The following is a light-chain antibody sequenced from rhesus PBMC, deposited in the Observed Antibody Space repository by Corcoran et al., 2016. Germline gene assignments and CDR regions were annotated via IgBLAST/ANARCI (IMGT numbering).Light chain of an antibody. Sequence: DIQMTQSPSSLSPSVGDRVTITCRASETVNNYLNWYQHKPGKPPKLLIYKASTLQSGVPSRLSGSGSGTDYTFTIISLQPEDVATYYCQHGYGTPWTFGQGTKVEIK. CDR2: KAS. CDR1: ETVNNY. J-gene: IGKJ1*01. CDR3: QHGYGTPWT. V-gene: IGKV1-74*01.